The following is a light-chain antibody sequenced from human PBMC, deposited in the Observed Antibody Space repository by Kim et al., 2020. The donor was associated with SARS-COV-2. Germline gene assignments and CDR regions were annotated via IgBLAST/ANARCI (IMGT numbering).Light chain of an antibody. J-gene: IGKJ2*01. CDR1: QRLLHSNGYNY. Sequence: APASSSCRSSQRLLHSNGYNYLDWYLQKPGQSPQLLIYLGSNRDSGVPDRFSGSGSGTDFTLKVSRVEAEDVGVYYCMQALQTPYTFGQGTKLEI. CDR2: LGS. V-gene: IGKV2-28*01. CDR3: MQALQTPYT.